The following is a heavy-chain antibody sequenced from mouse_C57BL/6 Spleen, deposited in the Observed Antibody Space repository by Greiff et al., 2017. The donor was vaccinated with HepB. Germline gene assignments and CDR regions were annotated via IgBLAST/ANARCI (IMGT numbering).Heavy chain of an antibody. J-gene: IGHJ2*01. D-gene: IGHD1-1*01. CDR3: ARDGVLRNFDY. Sequence: EVQRVESGPGLVKPSQSLSLTCSVTGYSITSGYYWNWIRQFPGNKLEWMGYISYDGSNNYNPSLKNRISITRDTSKNQFFLKLNSVTTEDTATYYCARDGVLRNFDYWGQGTTLTVSS. V-gene: IGHV3-6*01. CDR1: GYSITSGYY. CDR2: ISYDGSN.